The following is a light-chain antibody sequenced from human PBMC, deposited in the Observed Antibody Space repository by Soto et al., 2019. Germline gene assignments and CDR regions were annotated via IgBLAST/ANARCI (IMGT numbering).Light chain of an antibody. CDR1: QSVSNNY. V-gene: IGKV3-20*01. CDR3: QQYGNSPPVT. J-gene: IGKJ4*01. Sequence: EIVLTQSPGTVSLSPGERATLSYRASQSVSNNYLAWYQQKPGQAPRLLIYSASNRATGIPDRFSGSGSGTDFTLTINRLEPEDFAVYYCQQYGNSPPVTFGGGTKVDIK. CDR2: SAS.